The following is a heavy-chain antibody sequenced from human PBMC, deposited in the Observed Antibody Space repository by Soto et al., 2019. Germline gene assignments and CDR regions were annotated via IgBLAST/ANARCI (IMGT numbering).Heavy chain of an antibody. J-gene: IGHJ6*02. Sequence: LPETLSLTCTVSGASVSSGSYFWSWIRQPPGKGLEWIGYMSSSGSTNYNPSLKSRVTISVDTSKTHFSLKLSSVTAADTAVYYCAREDYDSSGDYYGMDVWGQGTTVTVSS. CDR1: GASVSSGSYF. CDR3: AREDYDSSGDYYGMDV. CDR2: MSSSGST. D-gene: IGHD3-22*01. V-gene: IGHV4-61*03.